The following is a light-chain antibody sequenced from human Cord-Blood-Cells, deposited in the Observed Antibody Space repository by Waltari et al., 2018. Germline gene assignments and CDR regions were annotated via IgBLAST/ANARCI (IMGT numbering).Light chain of an antibody. J-gene: IGKJ3*01. CDR3: QQYYSTPQT. CDR2: WAS. V-gene: IGKV4-1*01. CDR1: QSVLYSSNNKNY. Sequence: DIVMTQSPDSLAVALVERATIHCKSSQSVLYSSNNKNYLAWYQQKPGQPPKLLIYWASTRESGVPDRFSGSGSGTDFTLTISSLQAEDVAVYYCQQYYSTPQTFGPGTKVDIK.